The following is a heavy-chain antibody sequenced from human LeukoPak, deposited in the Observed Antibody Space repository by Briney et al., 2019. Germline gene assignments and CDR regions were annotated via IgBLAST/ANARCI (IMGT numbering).Heavy chain of an antibody. CDR2: IYTSGST. V-gene: IGHV4-4*07. D-gene: IGHD3-10*01. Sequence: SETLSLTCTVSGGSISSYYWSWIRQPAGKGLEWTGRIYTSGSTNYNPSLKSRVTMSVDTSKNQFSLKLSSVTAADTAVYYCAREGSITMVRGVIVLHNWFDPWGQGTLVTVSS. CDR1: GGSISSYY. CDR3: AREGSITMVRGVIVLHNWFDP. J-gene: IGHJ5*02.